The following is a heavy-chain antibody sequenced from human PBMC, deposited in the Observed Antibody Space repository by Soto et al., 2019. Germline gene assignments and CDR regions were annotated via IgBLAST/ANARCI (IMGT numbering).Heavy chain of an antibody. D-gene: IGHD2-2*03. CDR3: ARDVGYGLIDY. Sequence: ASMKVSCTASGYTFISYRISWVRQAPGHGLEWMGWINAYNGNTNYAQKLQGRVTMTTDTSTSTAYMELRSLRSDDTAVYYCARDVGYGLIDYWGQGTLVTVSS. V-gene: IGHV1-18*01. CDR2: INAYNGNT. CDR1: GYTFISYR. J-gene: IGHJ4*02.